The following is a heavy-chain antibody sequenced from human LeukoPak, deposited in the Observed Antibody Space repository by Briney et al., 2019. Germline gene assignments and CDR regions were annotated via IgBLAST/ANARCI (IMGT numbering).Heavy chain of an antibody. CDR2: INHSGST. J-gene: IGHJ6*02. D-gene: IGHD2-2*01. CDR3: ARDALGYGMDV. CDR1: GGSFSGYY. V-gene: IGHV4-34*01. Sequence: SETLSLTCAVYGGSFSGYYWSWIRQPPGKGLEWIGEINHSGSTNYNPSLKSRVTISIDTSKNQFSLKLSSVTAADTAVYYCARDALGYGMDVWGQGTTATVSS.